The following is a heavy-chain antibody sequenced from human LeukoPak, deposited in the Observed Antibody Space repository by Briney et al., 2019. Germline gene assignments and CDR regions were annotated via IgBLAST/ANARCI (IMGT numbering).Heavy chain of an antibody. CDR3: ARDQLARSY. V-gene: IGHV4-59*01. CDR1: GGSISSYY. CDR2: IYYSGST. Sequence: SETLSLTCTVSGGSISSYYWSWIRQPPGKGLEWIGYIYYSGSTNYNPSLKSRVTISVDTSKNQFSLKLSSVTAADTAVYYCARDQLARSYWGQGTLVTVSS. J-gene: IGHJ4*02.